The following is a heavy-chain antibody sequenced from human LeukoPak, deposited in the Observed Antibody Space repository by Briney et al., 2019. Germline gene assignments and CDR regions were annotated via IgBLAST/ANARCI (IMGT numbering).Heavy chain of an antibody. D-gene: IGHD3-3*01. CDR1: GGSISSYY. CDR2: IYYSGGT. CDR3: ARASQPDFWSGNYGMDV. V-gene: IGHV4-59*01. J-gene: IGHJ6*02. Sequence: SETLSLTCTVSGGSISSYYWSWIRQPPGKGLEWIGYIYYSGGTNYNPSLKSRVTISVDTSKNQFSLKLSSVTAADTAVYYCARASQPDFWSGNYGMDVWGQGTTVTVSS.